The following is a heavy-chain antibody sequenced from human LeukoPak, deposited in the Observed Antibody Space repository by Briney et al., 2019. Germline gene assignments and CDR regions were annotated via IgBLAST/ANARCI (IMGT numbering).Heavy chain of an antibody. D-gene: IGHD3-9*01. CDR1: GDSISSYR. J-gene: IGHJ3*02. CDR3: ARARYVNSFYAFDI. V-gene: IGHV4-59*01. Sequence: SETLSLTCTVSGDSISSYRWSWIRLPPGKGLEWIGYLSKSGNTNYSPSLKSRVTIFGDTSKNQFFLKLSSVTAADTAVYYCARARYVNSFYAFDIWGQGTLVTVSS. CDR2: LSKSGNT.